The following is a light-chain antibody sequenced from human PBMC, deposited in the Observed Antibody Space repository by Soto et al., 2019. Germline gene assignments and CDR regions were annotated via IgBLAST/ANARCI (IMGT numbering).Light chain of an antibody. V-gene: IGKV3-20*01. J-gene: IGKJ1*01. CDR3: QQYGNSAWT. Sequence: EIVLTQSPGTLSLSPGERATLSCRASQNVRSPYLAWYQQKPGQAPRLLIYAASSRAAGIPDRFSGSGSGTDFTLTISRLEPEDFAVYYCQQYGNSAWTFGQGTKVELK. CDR1: QNVRSPY. CDR2: AAS.